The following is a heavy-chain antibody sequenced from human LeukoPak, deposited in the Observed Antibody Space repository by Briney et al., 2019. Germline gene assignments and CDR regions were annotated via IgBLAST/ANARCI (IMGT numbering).Heavy chain of an antibody. CDR1: GFTFSSYA. D-gene: IGHD3-9*01. V-gene: IGHV3-23*01. CDR3: ARGGYDILTGTSFFDP. Sequence: GGSLRLSCAASGFTFSSYAMSWVRQAPRKGLEWVSAISGSGGSTYYADSVKGRFTISRDNSKNTLYLQMNSLRAEDTAVYYCARGGYDILTGTSFFDPWGQGTLVTVSS. CDR2: ISGSGGST. J-gene: IGHJ5*02.